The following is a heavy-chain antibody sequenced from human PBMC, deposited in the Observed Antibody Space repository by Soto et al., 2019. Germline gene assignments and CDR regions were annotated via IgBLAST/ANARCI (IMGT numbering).Heavy chain of an antibody. CDR3: ARVRYCSGGSCYSGWFDP. CDR2: INWNGGST. V-gene: IGHV3-20*01. D-gene: IGHD2-15*01. CDR1: GFTFDDYG. Sequence: GGSLRLSCAASGFTFDDYGMSWVRQAPGKGLEWVSGINWNGGSTGYADSVKGRFTISRDNAKNSLYLQMNSLRAEDTALYHCARVRYCSGGSCYSGWFDPWGQGTLVTVSS. J-gene: IGHJ5*02.